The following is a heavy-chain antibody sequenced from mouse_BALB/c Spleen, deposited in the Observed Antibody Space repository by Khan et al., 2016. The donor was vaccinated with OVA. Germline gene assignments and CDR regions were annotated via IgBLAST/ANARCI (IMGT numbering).Heavy chain of an antibody. CDR2: ISNSAYSI. D-gene: IGHD1-1*01. CDR3: TSLCFGSSWAD. J-gene: IGHJ3*01. CDR1: GFTFSDYG. Sequence: EVELVEPGGGLVQLGGSRKLSCAASGFTFSDYGMAWVRQAPGKGPEWVAFISNSAYSIYYADNVPGRFTISREKAKNTHYLEISSLRSEDSAMYYCTSLCFGSSWADWGQGTLVTVSA. V-gene: IGHV5-15*02.